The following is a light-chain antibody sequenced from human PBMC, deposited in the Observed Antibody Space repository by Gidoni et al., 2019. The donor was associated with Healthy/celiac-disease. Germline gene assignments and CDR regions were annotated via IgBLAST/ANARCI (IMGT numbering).Light chain of an antibody. Sequence: DIHMTQSPSTLSASVGDRVTITCRARQSISSWLDWYQQKPGKAPKLLIYKASSLESGVPSRFSGSGSGTEFTLTSSSLQPDDVATYYCQQYNSYSRTFGQGTKVEIK. J-gene: IGKJ1*01. CDR3: QQYNSYSRT. CDR2: KAS. CDR1: QSISSW. V-gene: IGKV1-5*03.